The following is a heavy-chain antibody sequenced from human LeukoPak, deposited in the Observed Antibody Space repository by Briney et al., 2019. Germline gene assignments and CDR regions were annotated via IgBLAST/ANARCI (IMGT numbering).Heavy chain of an antibody. CDR3: TRHSDTTMLTGYYYGLDV. J-gene: IGHJ6*02. V-gene: IGHV5-51*01. Sequence: GESLKISCKGSGFTFPKHWIGWVRQMPGKGLECMGLIYPGDSETRYSPSFQGQVTISVDTSINTAYLEWKSLKASDTAMYYCTRHSDTTMLTGYYYGLDVWGQGTTVTVSS. CDR1: GFTFPKHW. CDR2: IYPGDSET. D-gene: IGHD5-18*01.